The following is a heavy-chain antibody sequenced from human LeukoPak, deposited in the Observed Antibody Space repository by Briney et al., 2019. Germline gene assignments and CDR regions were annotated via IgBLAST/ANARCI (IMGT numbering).Heavy chain of an antibody. CDR3: ARDNGFSL. J-gene: IGHJ4*02. Sequence: GGSLRLSCAASGFTFSNYWMNWVRQAPGKGMEWVANIKQDGSEKCYVDSVKGRFTISRDNAKNSLSPQMDSLRAEDMAVYFCARDNGFSLWGQGTLVTVSS. V-gene: IGHV3-7*04. D-gene: IGHD2-8*01. CDR1: GFTFSNYW. CDR2: IKQDGSEK.